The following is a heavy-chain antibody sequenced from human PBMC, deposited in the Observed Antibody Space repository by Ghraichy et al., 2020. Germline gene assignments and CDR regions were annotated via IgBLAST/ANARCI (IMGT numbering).Heavy chain of an antibody. J-gene: IGHJ4*02. D-gene: IGHD2-15*01. CDR2: IYYSEIT. V-gene: IGHV4-30-4*08. CDR3: ARARKGYCSGGACLEPFDY. CDR1: GGSISTGDYH. Sequence: SQTLSLTCTVSGGSISTGDYHWGWIRQPPGKGLQWIGYIYYSEITYYNPSLESRVTISIDTSKNHFSLKVSSVTAADTAVYYCARARKGYCSGGACLEPFDYWGQGTLVTVSS.